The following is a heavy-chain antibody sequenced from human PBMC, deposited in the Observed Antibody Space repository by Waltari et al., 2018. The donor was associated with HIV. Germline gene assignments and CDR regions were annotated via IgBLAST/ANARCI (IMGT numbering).Heavy chain of an antibody. V-gene: IGHV1-2*02. D-gene: IGHD3-16*01. CDR1: GYRCTSYY. Sequence: QVQLMQSGAEVKKPGASVKVSCEASGYRCTSYYIYWVRQAPGQGLEWMGWINPKSGGTNYARRFEGEVSLTRDTSINTVFLEFNRLTLDDTAFYYCARGGGPNSTGHWGQGTLITVSS. J-gene: IGHJ4*02. CDR3: ARGGGPNSTGH. CDR2: INPKSGGT.